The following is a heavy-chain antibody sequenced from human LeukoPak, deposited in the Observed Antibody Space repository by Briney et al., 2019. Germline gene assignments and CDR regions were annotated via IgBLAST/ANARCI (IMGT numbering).Heavy chain of an antibody. D-gene: IGHD1-7*01. CDR1: GFSLSSYV. CDR2: ISYDGSNK. CDR3: ARDYWWNYDY. J-gene: IGHJ4*02. Sequence: GGSLRLSCAASGFSLSSYVVHWVRQAPDKGLEWVAVISYDGSNKHYADSVKGRFTISRDNSKNTIYLQMDSLRAEDTAIYYCARDYWWNYDYWGQGTLVTVSS. V-gene: IGHV3-30*04.